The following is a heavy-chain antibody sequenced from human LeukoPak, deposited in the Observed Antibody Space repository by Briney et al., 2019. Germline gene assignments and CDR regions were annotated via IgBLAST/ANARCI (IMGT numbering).Heavy chain of an antibody. CDR2: FDPEDGET. Sequence: ASVKVSCKVSGYTLTELSMHWVRQAPGKGLEWMGGFDPEDGETIYAQKSQGRVTMTEDTSTDTAYMELSSLRSEDTAVYYCATLPPLVPAGPADAFDIWGQGTMVTVSS. V-gene: IGHV1-24*01. CDR3: ATLPPLVPAGPADAFDI. D-gene: IGHD2-2*01. CDR1: GYTLTELS. J-gene: IGHJ3*02.